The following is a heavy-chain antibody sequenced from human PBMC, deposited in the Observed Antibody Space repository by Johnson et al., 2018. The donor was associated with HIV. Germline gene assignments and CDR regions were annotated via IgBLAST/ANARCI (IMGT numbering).Heavy chain of an antibody. CDR1: GFTFSSYW. Sequence: QVQLVESGGGVVQPGGSLRLSCAASGFTFSSYWMHWVRQAPGKGLVWVSVIFSVGNTYYADSVKGRFTISRDNSKNTLYLQMNSLRAEDTAVYYCAKGDGYNYAFDIWGQGTMVTVSS. D-gene: IGHD5-24*01. V-gene: IGHV3-NL1*01. J-gene: IGHJ3*02. CDR3: AKGDGYNYAFDI. CDR2: IFSVGNT.